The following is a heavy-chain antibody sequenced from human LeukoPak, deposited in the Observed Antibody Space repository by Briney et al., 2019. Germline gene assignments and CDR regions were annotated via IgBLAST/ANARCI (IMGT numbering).Heavy chain of an antibody. J-gene: IGHJ6*02. CDR2: INPNSGGT. D-gene: IGHD3-16*01. Sequence: ASVKVSCKASGYAFTGYYMHWVRQAPGQGLEWMGRINPNSGGTNYAQKFQGRVTMTRDTSIGTAYMELSRLRSDDTAVYYCARMDDLGGMDVWGQGTTVTVSS. CDR1: GYAFTGYY. CDR3: ARMDDLGGMDV. V-gene: IGHV1-2*06.